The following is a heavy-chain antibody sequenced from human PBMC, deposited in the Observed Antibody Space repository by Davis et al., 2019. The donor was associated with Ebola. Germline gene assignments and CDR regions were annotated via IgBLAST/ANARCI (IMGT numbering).Heavy chain of an antibody. V-gene: IGHV3-30*14. J-gene: IGHJ4*02. CDR3: ARAPTYYGSARYFFDC. Sequence: GESLKISCAASGFTFSSYAMHWVRQAPGKGLEWVAVISYDGSNKYYADSVKGRFTISRDNSKNMLYLQMGSLRGEDMAVYYCARAPTYYGSARYFFDCWGQGTQVTVSS. CDR2: ISYDGSNK. CDR1: GFTFSSYA. D-gene: IGHD3-10*01.